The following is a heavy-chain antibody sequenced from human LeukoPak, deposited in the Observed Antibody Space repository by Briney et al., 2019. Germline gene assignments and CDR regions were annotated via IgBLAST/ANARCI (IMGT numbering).Heavy chain of an antibody. CDR1: GFTFTNYR. Sequence: GGSLRLSCAASGFTFTNYRMTWVRQAPGKGLEWVSSISSTSGYIFYADSVQGRFTISRDNAKSSPYLQMNSLRAEDTAVYYCARENGDYADAFDIWGQGTMVTVSS. CDR3: ARENGDYADAFDI. D-gene: IGHD4-17*01. V-gene: IGHV3-21*01. CDR2: ISSTSGYI. J-gene: IGHJ3*02.